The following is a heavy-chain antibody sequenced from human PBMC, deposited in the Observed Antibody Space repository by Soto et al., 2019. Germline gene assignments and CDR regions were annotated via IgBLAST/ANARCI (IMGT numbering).Heavy chain of an antibody. CDR3: AKDMNVVVPNDLYHDAFDF. CDR1: GFTFDDYW. J-gene: IGHJ3*01. D-gene: IGHD2-21*01. Sequence: HPGGSLRLSCAVSGFTFDDYWMTWVRQAPGKGLEWVANIKEDGSLKYYVDSVKGRFTISRDNAQNSLYLQMNSLRVEDTAIYYCAKDMNVVVPNDLYHDAFDFWGPGTMVPVAS. V-gene: IGHV3-7*04. CDR2: IKEDGSLK.